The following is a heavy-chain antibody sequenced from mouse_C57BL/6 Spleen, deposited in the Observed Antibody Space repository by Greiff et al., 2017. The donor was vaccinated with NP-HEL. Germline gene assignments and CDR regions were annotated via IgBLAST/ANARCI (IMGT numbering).Heavy chain of an antibody. CDR3: ARNHDYAGGFAY. CDR2: INPSTGGT. CDR1: GYSFTGYY. Sequence: VQLQQSGPELVKPGASVKISCKASGYSFTGYYMNWVKQSPEKSLEWIGEINPSTGGTTYNQKFKAKATLTVDKSSSTAYMQLKSLTSEDSAVYYCARNHDYAGGFAYWGQGTLVTVSA. D-gene: IGHD2-4*01. V-gene: IGHV1-42*01. J-gene: IGHJ3*01.